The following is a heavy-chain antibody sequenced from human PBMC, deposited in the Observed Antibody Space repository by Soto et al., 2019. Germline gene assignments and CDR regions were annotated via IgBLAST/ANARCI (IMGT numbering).Heavy chain of an antibody. Sequence: QAQLVQSGAEVKKPGASVNVSCKASGYDYVTYAITWVRQRPGQGLEWMGWISTLNGNTNYAQNFQGRVTMTTDTSTRIVHLELRSLRSDDTAVYYFTRRVNVWLPDYYVVDVWGQGNTVTVSS. V-gene: IGHV1-18*01. CDR2: ISTLNGNT. CDR1: GYDYVTYA. J-gene: IGHJ6*02. D-gene: IGHD3-16*01. CDR3: TRRVNVWLPDYYVVDV.